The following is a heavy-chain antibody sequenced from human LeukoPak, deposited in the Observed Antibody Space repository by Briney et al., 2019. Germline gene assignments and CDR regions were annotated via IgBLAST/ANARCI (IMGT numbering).Heavy chain of an antibody. V-gene: IGHV4-4*07. CDR3: ARLSVPDVEGAFDI. J-gene: IGHJ3*02. Sequence: SETLSLTCTVSGGSMSHYYRSWIRQPAGKGLEWTGRVHTSGSSTYNTSLRSRVTMSVDTSKNQFSLKLSSVTAADTAVYHCARLSVPDVEGAFDIWGQGTLVTVSS. D-gene: IGHD2-2*01. CDR1: GGSMSHYY. CDR2: VHTSGSS.